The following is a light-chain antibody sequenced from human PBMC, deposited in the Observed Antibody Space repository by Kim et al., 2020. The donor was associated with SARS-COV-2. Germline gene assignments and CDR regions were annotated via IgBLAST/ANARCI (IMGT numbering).Light chain of an antibody. V-gene: IGKV3-20*01. J-gene: IGKJ2*01. CDR1: QSVSASY. Sequence: EIVLTQSPGTLSLSPGERATLSCRASQSVSASYLSWYQQKPGQAPRLLSSGASSSATGITDRFSGSGSGTDFTLTISRLEPEDFSVYYWQQYGTSPYTFGQGTKLEI. CDR2: GAS. CDR3: QQYGTSPYT.